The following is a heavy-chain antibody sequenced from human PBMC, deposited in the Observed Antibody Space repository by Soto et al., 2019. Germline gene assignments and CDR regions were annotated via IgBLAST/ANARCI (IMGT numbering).Heavy chain of an antibody. D-gene: IGHD5-12*01. CDR1: GYTFTSYY. CDR2: INPSGGST. V-gene: IGHV1-46*01. J-gene: IGHJ6*02. CDR3: ARAGPSSGSYYYYYGMDV. Sequence: ALVKVSCKASGYTFTSYYMHWVRQAPGQGLEWMGIINPSGGSTSYAQKFQGRVTMTRDTSTSTVYMELSSLRSEDTAVYYCARAGPSSGSYYYYYGMDVWGQGTTVTVSS.